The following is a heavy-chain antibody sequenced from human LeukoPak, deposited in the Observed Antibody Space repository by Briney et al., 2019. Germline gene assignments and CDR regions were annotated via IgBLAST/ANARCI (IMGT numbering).Heavy chain of an antibody. V-gene: IGHV3-21*01. CDR2: ISSSSSYI. Sequence: GGSLRLSCAASGFTFSSYSMNWVRQAPGKGLEWVSSISSSSSYIHYADSVKGRFTISRDNAKNSLYLQMHSLRAEDTAVYYCARAGQQLVRTSPGFDPWGQGTLVTVSS. CDR3: ARAGQQLVRTSPGFDP. J-gene: IGHJ5*02. CDR1: GFTFSSYS. D-gene: IGHD6-13*01.